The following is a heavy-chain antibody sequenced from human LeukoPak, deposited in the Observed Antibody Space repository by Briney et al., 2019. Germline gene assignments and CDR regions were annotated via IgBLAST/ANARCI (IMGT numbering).Heavy chain of an antibody. CDR2: INPNSGGT. CDR1: GYTFTGYY. D-gene: IGHD5-18*01. V-gene: IGHV1-2*06. Sequence: ASVKVSCKASGYTFTGYYMHWVRQAPGQGLEWMGRINPNSGGTNYAQKFQGRVTMTRDTSISTAYMELSRLRSDDTAVYYCAREMGIGYSYDHWGQGTPVTVSS. J-gene: IGHJ4*02. CDR3: AREMGIGYSYDH.